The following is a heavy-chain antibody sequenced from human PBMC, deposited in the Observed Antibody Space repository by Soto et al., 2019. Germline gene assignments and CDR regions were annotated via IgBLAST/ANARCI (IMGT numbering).Heavy chain of an antibody. Sequence: GGSLRLSCAASGFTFSSYEMNWVRQAPGKGLEWVSYISSSGRTIYYADSVKGRFTISRDNAKNSLYLQMNSLRAEDQGVFYWAGDLSGPLRYSCDNGGRETLVPVSS. J-gene: IGHJ2*01. V-gene: IGHV3-48*03. CDR3: AGDLSGPLRYSCDN. CDR2: ISSSGRTI. D-gene: IGHD5-18*01. CDR1: GFTFSSYE.